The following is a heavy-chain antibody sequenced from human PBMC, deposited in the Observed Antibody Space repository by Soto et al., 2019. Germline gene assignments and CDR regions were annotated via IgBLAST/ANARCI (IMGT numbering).Heavy chain of an antibody. J-gene: IGHJ4*02. Sequence: QVQLVQSGAEVKKPGSSVKVSCKTSGGTFSSYAVSWVRQAPGQGLEWVGGIIPIFGTANYAQKYQGRVTISADESTSTVYLELSSLTSEDTAVYFCASGERLALDYWGKGTLVTVSS. D-gene: IGHD6-25*01. CDR1: GGTFSSYA. V-gene: IGHV1-69*01. CDR3: ASGERLALDY. CDR2: IIPIFGTA.